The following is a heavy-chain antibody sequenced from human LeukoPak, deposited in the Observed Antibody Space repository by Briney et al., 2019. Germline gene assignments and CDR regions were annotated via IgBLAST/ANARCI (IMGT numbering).Heavy chain of an antibody. Sequence: GGSLRLSCAASGFTFSSSGMHWVRQAPGKGLEWVAFIQFDGSDKFYADSVKGRFTISRDNSKNTLYLQMNSLRTDDTAMYYCAEDQQLEPFHYWGRGTLVIVSS. V-gene: IGHV3-30*02. D-gene: IGHD1-1*01. CDR2: IQFDGSDK. J-gene: IGHJ4*02. CDR1: GFTFSSSG. CDR3: AEDQQLEPFHY.